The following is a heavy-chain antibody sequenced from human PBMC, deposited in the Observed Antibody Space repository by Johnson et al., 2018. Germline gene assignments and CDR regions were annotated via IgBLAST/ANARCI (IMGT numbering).Heavy chain of an antibody. J-gene: IGHJ3*02. V-gene: IGHV1-69*01. CDR2: IIPIFGTA. Sequence: VQLVESGAEVTKPGSSVKVSCKASGGTFSNYAMNWVRQAPGPGLEWMGGIIPIFGTAHYAQQFQGRVPITADDSPSPAYMELGSLRSEATAVYYCAGGQLVDYDSSVPDAFDIWGHGTMVTVSS. CDR1: GGTFSNYA. D-gene: IGHD3-22*01. CDR3: AGGQLVDYDSSVPDAFDI.